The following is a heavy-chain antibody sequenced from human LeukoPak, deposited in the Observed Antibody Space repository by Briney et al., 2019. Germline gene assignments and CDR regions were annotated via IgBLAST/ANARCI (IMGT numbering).Heavy chain of an antibody. CDR2: IYNSGST. V-gene: IGHV4-61*02. CDR1: GGSISRGSYY. D-gene: IGHD2-2*01. CDR3: ATGTSFYGMDV. Sequence: PSETPSLTCIVSGGSISRGSYYWSWIRQPAGKGLEWMGRIYNSGSTNYNPSLKSRVTISTDMSKNQISLKLSSVTAADTAVYYCATGTSFYGMDVWGQGTTVTVSS. J-gene: IGHJ6*02.